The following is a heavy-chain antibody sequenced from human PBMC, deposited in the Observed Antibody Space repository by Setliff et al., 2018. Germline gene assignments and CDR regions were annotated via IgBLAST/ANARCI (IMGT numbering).Heavy chain of an antibody. D-gene: IGHD7-27*01. Sequence: SETLSLTCAVSGYSISSGYYWDWIRQPPGKGLEWIASIYYSASTSYNPSLKSRVTISVDTSKNQISLKLSSVTAADTAVYYCATLTGDRGVDYWGQGRLVTVS. CDR2: IYYSAST. V-gene: IGHV4-38-2*01. CDR3: ATLTGDRGVDY. J-gene: IGHJ4*02. CDR1: GYSISSGYY.